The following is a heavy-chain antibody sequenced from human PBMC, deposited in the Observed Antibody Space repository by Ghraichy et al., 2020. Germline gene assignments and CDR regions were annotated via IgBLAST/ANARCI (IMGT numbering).Heavy chain of an antibody. CDR3: ARNKGYSGSRDAFDI. Sequence: LRLSCTVSGGSISSGGYSWSWIRQPPGKGLEWIGYIYHSGSTFYNPSLRSRVTISVDGSKNQFSLKLNSVTAADTAVYYCARNKGYSGSRDAFDIWGQGTMVTVSS. J-gene: IGHJ3*02. V-gene: IGHV4-30-2*01. CDR2: IYHSGST. D-gene: IGHD1-26*01. CDR1: GGSISSGGYS.